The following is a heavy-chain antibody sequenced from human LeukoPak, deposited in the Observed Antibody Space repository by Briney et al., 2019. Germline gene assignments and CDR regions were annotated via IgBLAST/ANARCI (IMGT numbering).Heavy chain of an antibody. CDR2: MWADRSDK. D-gene: IGHD3-3*02. V-gene: IGHV3-33*01. J-gene: IGHJ4*02. CDR3: ARDVESLALPCYFDY. Sequence: PGGSLRLSCAASGFIVRNFAMRWGSQAPGKGMEWVGVMWADRSDKYYAASVKGRFNISRDNAKNTVCLQMNTLRAGDTVVYYCARDVESLALPCYFDYWGQGTLVTVSS. CDR1: GFIVRNFA.